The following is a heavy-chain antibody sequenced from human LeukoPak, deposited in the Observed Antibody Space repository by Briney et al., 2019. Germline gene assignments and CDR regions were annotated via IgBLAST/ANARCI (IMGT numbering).Heavy chain of an antibody. D-gene: IGHD5-18*01. CDR3: ARDRNTPIDY. Sequence: GGSLRLSCAASGFTFSNYWMHWARQAPGKWLVWVSHINNDGSSTSYADSVKGRFTVSRDNAKNSLFLQMSSLRAEDTAVYYCARDRNTPIDYWGQGTLVTVSS. CDR1: GFTFSNYW. V-gene: IGHV3-74*01. CDR2: INNDGSST. J-gene: IGHJ4*02.